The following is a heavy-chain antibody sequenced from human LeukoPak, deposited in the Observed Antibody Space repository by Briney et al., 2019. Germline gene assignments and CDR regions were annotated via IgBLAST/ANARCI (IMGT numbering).Heavy chain of an antibody. D-gene: IGHD3-16*01. V-gene: IGHV5-51*01. J-gene: IGHJ4*02. CDR1: GYSFTNYW. CDR3: ARQSASVLTKTGGLYYFDF. CDR2: VYPDDSDA. Sequence: GESLKISCKGSGYSFTNYWIAWLRQMPGKGLEWMGIVYPDDSDARYNPSFQGQVTISADKSISTAYLQWTSLEASDTAIFYCARQSASVLTKTGGLYYFDFWGQGTLVTVSS.